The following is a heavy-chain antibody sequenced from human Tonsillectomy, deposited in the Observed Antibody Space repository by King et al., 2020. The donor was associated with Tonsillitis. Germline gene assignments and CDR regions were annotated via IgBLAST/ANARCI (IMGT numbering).Heavy chain of an antibody. D-gene: IGHD6-6*01. CDR1: GFTFSNAW. J-gene: IGHJ4*02. CDR2: IKRKTYVGTT. CDR3: TTGSIAALAY. V-gene: IGHV3-15*01. Sequence: VQLVESGGGLVKPGGSLRLSCAASGFTFSNAWMSWVRQAPGKGLEWVVRIKRKTYVGTTDYAAPVKGRFTISRDDSNNTLYLQMNSLKTEATAGYYCTTGSIAALAYWGQGTLVTVAS.